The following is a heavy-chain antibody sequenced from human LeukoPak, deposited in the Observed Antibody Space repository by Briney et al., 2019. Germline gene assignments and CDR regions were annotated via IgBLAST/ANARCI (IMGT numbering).Heavy chain of an antibody. J-gene: IGHJ4*02. Sequence: GGSLRLSCAASGFTFSSYEMNWVRQAPGKGLEWVSYISSSGSTIYYADSVKGRFTISRDDAKNSLYLQMNSLRAEDTAVYYCARDLGSPGDYWGQGTLVTVSS. CDR1: GFTFSSYE. D-gene: IGHD6-19*01. CDR3: ARDLGSPGDY. CDR2: ISSSGSTI. V-gene: IGHV3-48*03.